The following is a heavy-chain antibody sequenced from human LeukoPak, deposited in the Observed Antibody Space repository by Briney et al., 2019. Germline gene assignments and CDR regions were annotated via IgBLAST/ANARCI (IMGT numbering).Heavy chain of an antibody. CDR2: MAYGGNT. Sequence: SGTLSLTCTVSGDAISSDRYHWGWIRQPPGKGLEWIGSMAYGGNTYYNPSLKSRVTISIDPSKNQCSLKVSSVTATDTAVFYCARRSPIENYFDYWGQGTLVTVSS. CDR1: GDAISSDRYH. J-gene: IGHJ4*02. V-gene: IGHV4-39*01. CDR3: ARRSPIENYFDY.